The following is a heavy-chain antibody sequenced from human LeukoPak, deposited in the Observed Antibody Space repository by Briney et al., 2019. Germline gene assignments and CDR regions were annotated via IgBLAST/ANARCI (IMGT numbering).Heavy chain of an antibody. Sequence: PGGSLRLSCAASGFTFSRYWMHWVRQAPGKGLVWVSRINNDGSDTSYADSVKSRFTISRDNAKNTLFLQMNSLRAEDTAVYYCARRWYESSGYYRIDYWGQGTLVTVSS. V-gene: IGHV3-74*01. J-gene: IGHJ4*02. CDR2: INNDGSDT. D-gene: IGHD3-22*01. CDR1: GFTFSRYW. CDR3: ARRWYESSGYYRIDY.